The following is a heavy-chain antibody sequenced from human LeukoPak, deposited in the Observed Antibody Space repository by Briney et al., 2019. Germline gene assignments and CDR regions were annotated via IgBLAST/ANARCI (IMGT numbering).Heavy chain of an antibody. V-gene: IGHV3-53*01. Sequence: GGSLRLSCAASGFTVSDNFMTWVRQAPGKGLEWVSVIYVAGNTYYADSVKGRFTVSGDNSKNTLYLQMNSLRADDTAVYYCAREMLRDGSYLIEDWGQGILVTVSS. CDR1: GFTVSDNF. D-gene: IGHD1-26*01. J-gene: IGHJ4*02. CDR3: AREMLRDGSYLIED. CDR2: IYVAGNT.